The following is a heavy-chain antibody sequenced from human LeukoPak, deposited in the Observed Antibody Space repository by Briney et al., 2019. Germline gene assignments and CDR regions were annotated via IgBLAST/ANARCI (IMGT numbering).Heavy chain of an antibody. Sequence: KASETLSLTCTVSGGSISSYYWSWIRQPPGEGLEWIGYIYYSGSTNYNPSLKSRVTISVDTSKNQFSLKLSSVTAADTAVYYCARGYSSGWYDLDNFDYWGQGTLVTVSS. V-gene: IGHV4-59*01. CDR3: ARGYSSGWYDLDNFDY. CDR2: IYYSGST. J-gene: IGHJ4*02. CDR1: GGSISSYY. D-gene: IGHD6-19*01.